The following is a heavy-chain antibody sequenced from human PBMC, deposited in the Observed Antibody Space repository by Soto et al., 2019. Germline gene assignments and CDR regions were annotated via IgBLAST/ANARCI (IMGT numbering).Heavy chain of an antibody. D-gene: IGHD3-9*01. CDR2: IYFDGSNQ. CDR3: AKLTNIFYGMDV. J-gene: IGHJ6*02. CDR1: GFTLRNYA. Sequence: GGSLRLSXRASGFTLRNYAMHWVRQAPGKGLEWVAVIYFDGSNQHYVDSVKGRFTISRDNSNNMLFLQMNSLRPDDTAVYYCAKLTNIFYGMDVWGQGTPVTVSS. V-gene: IGHV3-30-3*02.